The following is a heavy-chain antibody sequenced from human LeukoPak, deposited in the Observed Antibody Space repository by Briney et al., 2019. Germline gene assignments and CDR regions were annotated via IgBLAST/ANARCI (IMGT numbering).Heavy chain of an antibody. J-gene: IGHJ4*02. Sequence: ASVKVSCKASGYIFTTYSIHWVRQAPGQSLEWMGWINGANGNTKYSQEFQGRVTITRDTSASTAYMELSSLRSEDMAVYYCARVKYSSAGNDYWGQGTLVTVSS. D-gene: IGHD6-25*01. CDR3: ARVKYSSAGNDY. CDR1: GYIFTTYS. CDR2: INGANGNT. V-gene: IGHV1-3*03.